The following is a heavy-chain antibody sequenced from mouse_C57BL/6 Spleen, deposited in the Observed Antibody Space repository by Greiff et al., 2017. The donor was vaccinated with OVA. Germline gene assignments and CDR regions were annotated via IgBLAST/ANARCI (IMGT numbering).Heavy chain of an antibody. V-gene: IGHV1-7*01. Sequence: VQLQQSGAELAKPGASVKLSCKASGYTFTSYWMHWVKQRPGKGLERIGYINPSRGYTKYNQKFKDKAKLTADKSSSTAYMQLSSLTYKDYAVYSCASRSDYDDLYYAMDYWGQGTSVTVSS. CDR1: GYTFTSYW. CDR2: INPSRGYT. D-gene: IGHD2-4*01. CDR3: ASRSDYDDLYYAMDY. J-gene: IGHJ4*01.